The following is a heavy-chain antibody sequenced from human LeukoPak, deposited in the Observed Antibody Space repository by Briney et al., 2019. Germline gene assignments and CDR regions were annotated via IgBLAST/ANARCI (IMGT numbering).Heavy chain of an antibody. V-gene: IGHV4-4*07. D-gene: IGHD3-3*01. Sequence: SETLSLTCTVSDGSISSYCWSWIRQPAGKGPEWIGRIYTSGSTNYNPSLKSRVTMSVDTSKNQFSLKLSSVTAADTAVYYCARAPHDYDFWSGYYLEDYYYYYMDVWGKGTTVTVSS. J-gene: IGHJ6*03. CDR1: DGSISSYC. CDR2: IYTSGST. CDR3: ARAPHDYDFWSGYYLEDYYYYYMDV.